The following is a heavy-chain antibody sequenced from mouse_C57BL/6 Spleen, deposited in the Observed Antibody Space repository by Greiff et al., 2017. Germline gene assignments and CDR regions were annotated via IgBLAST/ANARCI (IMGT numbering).Heavy chain of an antibody. Sequence: VQLKQSGPELVKPGASVKIPCKASGYTFTDYNMDWVKQSHGKSLEWIGDINPNNGGTIYNQKFKGKATLTVDKSSSTAYMELRSLTSEETAVYYCAREGDGSRFADWGQGTLVTVSA. CDR3: AREGDGSRFAD. J-gene: IGHJ3*01. CDR1: GYTFTDYN. V-gene: IGHV1-18*01. D-gene: IGHD1-1*01. CDR2: INPNNGGT.